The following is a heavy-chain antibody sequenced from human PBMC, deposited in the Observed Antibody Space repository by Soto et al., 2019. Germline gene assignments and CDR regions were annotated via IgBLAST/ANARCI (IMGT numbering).Heavy chain of an antibody. J-gene: IGHJ5*02. Sequence: QVQLQQWGAGLLKPSETLSLTCAVYGGSFSGYYWSWIRQPPGKGLEWIGEINDSGSTNYNPSLKSRVHISVGTSKHEFSLKLSSVTAADTAVYYCARGHRLLVLYNWFDPWGQGTLVTVSS. D-gene: IGHD2-21*01. V-gene: IGHV4-34*01. CDR3: ARGHRLLVLYNWFDP. CDR2: INDSGST. CDR1: GGSFSGYY.